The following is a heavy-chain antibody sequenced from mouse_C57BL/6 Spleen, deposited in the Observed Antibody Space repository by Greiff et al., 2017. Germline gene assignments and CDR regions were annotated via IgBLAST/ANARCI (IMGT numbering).Heavy chain of an antibody. CDR2: FHPYNDDT. Sequence: VKLMESGAELVKPGASVKMSCKASGYTFTTYPIEWMKQNHGKSLEWIGNFHPYNDDTKYNEQFKGKATLTVEKSSSTVYLELSRLTSDDSAVYYCARGVTTVVAEYCDDWGQGTTLTVSS. D-gene: IGHD1-1*01. J-gene: IGHJ2*01. V-gene: IGHV1-47*01. CDR3: ARGVTTVVAEYCDD. CDR1: GYTFTTYP.